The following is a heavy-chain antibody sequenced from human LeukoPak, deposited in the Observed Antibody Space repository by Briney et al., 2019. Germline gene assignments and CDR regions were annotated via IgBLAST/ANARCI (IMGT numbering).Heavy chain of an antibody. CDR2: THHSGTT. CDR3: AISSLRTYNWFDP. CDR1: GYSISSGSY. Sequence: SETLSLTCTVSGYSISSGSYWGWIRQPPGKGLEWIGSTHHSGTTYYNPSLKSRVTISVDTSKNQFSLKLSSVTAADTAVYYCAISSLRTYNWFDPWGQGTLVTVSS. D-gene: IGHD4-17*01. V-gene: IGHV4-38-2*02. J-gene: IGHJ5*02.